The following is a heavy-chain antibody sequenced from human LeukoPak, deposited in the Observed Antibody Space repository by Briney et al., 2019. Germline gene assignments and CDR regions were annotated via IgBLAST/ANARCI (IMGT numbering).Heavy chain of an antibody. Sequence: GRSLRLSCAASGFTFDDYAMHWVRQAPGKGLEWVSGISWNSGSIGYADSVKGRFTISRDNAKNSLYLQMNSLRAEDTALYYCAKDRRIYSSGWHVFDYWGQGTLVTVSS. V-gene: IGHV3-9*01. D-gene: IGHD6-19*01. J-gene: IGHJ4*02. CDR1: GFTFDDYA. CDR3: AKDRRIYSSGWHVFDY. CDR2: ISWNSGSI.